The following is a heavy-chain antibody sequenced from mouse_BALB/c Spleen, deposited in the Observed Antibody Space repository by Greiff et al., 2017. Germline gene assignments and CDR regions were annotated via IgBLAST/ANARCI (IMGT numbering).Heavy chain of an antibody. CDR2: INPGSGGT. D-gene: IGHD2-4*01. Sequence: QVQLKQSGAELVRPGTSVKVSCKASGYAFTNYLIEWVKQRPGQGLEWIGVINPGSGGTNYNEKFKGKATLTADKSSSTAYMQLSSLTSDDSAVYFCARWDYDEGAWFAYWGQGTLVTVSA. V-gene: IGHV1-54*01. CDR1: GYAFTNYL. J-gene: IGHJ3*01. CDR3: ARWDYDEGAWFAY.